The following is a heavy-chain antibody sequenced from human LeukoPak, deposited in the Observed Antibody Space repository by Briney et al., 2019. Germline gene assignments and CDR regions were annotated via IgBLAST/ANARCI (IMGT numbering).Heavy chain of an antibody. J-gene: IGHJ4*02. Sequence: GGSLRLSCAASGFTFSSYAMSWVRQAPGKGLEWVSAISGSGGSTYYADSVKGRFTISRDNSKNTLYLQMNSLRAEDTAAYYCAKDWNGYNFFDYWGQGTLVTVSS. D-gene: IGHD5-24*01. V-gene: IGHV3-23*01. CDR1: GFTFSSYA. CDR2: ISGSGGST. CDR3: AKDWNGYNFFDY.